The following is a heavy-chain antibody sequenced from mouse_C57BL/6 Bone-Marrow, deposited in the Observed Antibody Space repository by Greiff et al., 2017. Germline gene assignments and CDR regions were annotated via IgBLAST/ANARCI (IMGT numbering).Heavy chain of an antibody. Sequence: DVMLVESGGDLVKPGGSLKLSCAASGFTFSSYGMSWVRQTPDQRLEWVATISSGGSYTYYPDSVKGRFTITRDNAKNTLYLQRSSLKSEDTAMYYCARHKTGTTGWYLDVWGKGTTVTVSS. CDR2: ISSGGSYT. CDR1: GFTFSSYG. D-gene: IGHD4-1*01. J-gene: IGHJ1*03. V-gene: IGHV5-6*02. CDR3: ARHKTGTTGWYLDV.